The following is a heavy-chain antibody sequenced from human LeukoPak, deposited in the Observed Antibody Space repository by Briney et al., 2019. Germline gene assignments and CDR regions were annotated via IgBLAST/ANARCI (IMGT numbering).Heavy chain of an antibody. CDR2: IYYSGST. CDR3: ARAPGTYYYGSGSFDY. CDR1: GGSVSSGSYY. Sequence: SQTLSLTCTVSGGSVSSGSYYWSWIRQPPGKGLEWIGYIYYSGSTNYNPSLKSRVTISVDTSKNQFSLKLSSVTAADTAVYYCARAPGTYYYGSGSFDYWGQGTLVTVSS. V-gene: IGHV4-61*01. J-gene: IGHJ4*02. D-gene: IGHD3-10*01.